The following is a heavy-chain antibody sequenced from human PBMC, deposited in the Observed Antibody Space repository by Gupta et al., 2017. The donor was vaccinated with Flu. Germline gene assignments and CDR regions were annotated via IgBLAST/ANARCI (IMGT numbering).Heavy chain of an antibody. V-gene: IGHV3-9*01. CDR2: ISWNSGTI. CDR3: AKDSLSSSWALFDY. J-gene: IGHJ4*02. D-gene: IGHD6-13*01. Sequence: RQATGKGLEWVSSISWNSGTIAYADSVKGRFTISRDNAKNSLYLQMNSLRAEDTALYFCAKDSLSSSWALFDYWGQGTLVTVSS.